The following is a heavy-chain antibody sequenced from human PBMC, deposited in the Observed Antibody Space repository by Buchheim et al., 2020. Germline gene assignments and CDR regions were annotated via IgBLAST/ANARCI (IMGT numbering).Heavy chain of an antibody. D-gene: IGHD7-27*01. J-gene: IGHJ4*02. CDR3: TRVRHTGALKTEYYFDS. Sequence: QVQLQQWGPGLVNPSGTLSLTCTVSGDSITSSHWWSWVRQPPGKGLEWIGETFRSGNTNYNPSLKSRVTISVDKSKNQFSLNLISVTVADTAVYYCTRVRHTGALKTEYYFDSWGQGTL. V-gene: IGHV4-4*02. CDR1: GDSITSSHW. CDR2: TFRSGNT.